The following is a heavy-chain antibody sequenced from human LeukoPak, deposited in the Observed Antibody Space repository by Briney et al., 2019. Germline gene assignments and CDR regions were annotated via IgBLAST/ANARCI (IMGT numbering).Heavy chain of an antibody. J-gene: IGHJ5*02. D-gene: IGHD2-8*01. Sequence: SETLSLTCAVYGGSFSGYYWSWIRQPPGKGLEWIGEINHSGGTNYNPSLKSRVTISVDTSKDQFSLKLSSVTAADTAVYYCARAGWSHGWFDPWGQGTLVTVSS. CDR3: ARAGWSHGWFDP. CDR2: INHSGGT. V-gene: IGHV4-34*01. CDR1: GGSFSGYY.